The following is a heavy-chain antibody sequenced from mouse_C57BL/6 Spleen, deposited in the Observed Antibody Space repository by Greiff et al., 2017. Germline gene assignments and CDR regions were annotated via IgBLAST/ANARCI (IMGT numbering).Heavy chain of an antibody. CDR2: IDPSDSYT. V-gene: IGHV1-69*01. Sequence: QVQLQQPGAELVMPGASVKLSCKASGYTFTSYWMHWVKQRPGQGLEWIGEIDPSDSYTNYNQKFKGKSTLTVDNSSSTAYMQLSSLTSEDSAVYYCERCASYYLYAMDYWGQGTSVTVSS. CDR3: ERCASYYLYAMDY. D-gene: IGHD2-12*01. J-gene: IGHJ4*01. CDR1: GYTFTSYW.